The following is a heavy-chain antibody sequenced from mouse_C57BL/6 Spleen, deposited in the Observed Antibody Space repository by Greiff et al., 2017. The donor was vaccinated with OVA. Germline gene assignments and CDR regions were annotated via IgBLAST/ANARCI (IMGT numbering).Heavy chain of an antibody. Sequence: QVQLQQPGAELVKPGASVKVSCKASGYTFTSYWMHWVKQRPGQGLEWIGRIHPSDSDTNYNQKFKGKATLTVDKSSSTAYMQLSSLTSEDAAVDYWAIGGGMVTTGAYWGQGTLVTVSA. V-gene: IGHV1-74*01. J-gene: IGHJ3*01. D-gene: IGHD2-2*01. CDR1: GYTFTSYW. CDR3: AIGGGMVTTGAY. CDR2: IHPSDSDT.